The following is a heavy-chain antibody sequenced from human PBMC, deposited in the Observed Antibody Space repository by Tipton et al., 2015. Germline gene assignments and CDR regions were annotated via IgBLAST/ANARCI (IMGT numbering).Heavy chain of an antibody. D-gene: IGHD4-17*01. CDR2: ISGSGGRT. CDR1: GLTFARYA. V-gene: IGHV3-23*01. Sequence: SLRLSCAAFGLTFARYAMSWVSQAPGKRLEWVSAISGSGGRTYYTDSVKGRFTISRENSKNTVILQMSNLRAEDTAEYYCARDPQTVLREVDWFDLWGQGTLVTVSS. J-gene: IGHJ5*02. CDR3: ARDPQTVLREVDWFDL.